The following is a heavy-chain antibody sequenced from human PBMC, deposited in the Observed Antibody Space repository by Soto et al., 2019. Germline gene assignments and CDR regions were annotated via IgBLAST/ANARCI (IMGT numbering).Heavy chain of an antibody. CDR1: GFTLSDYY. Sequence: GGSLRLSCAASGFTLSDYYIDWVRQAPEKGLEWVGRSRDKANSYTTEYAASVKGRITISRDDSKNSLYLQMSSLKSEDTAVYYCVRNRALRGYSYMDVWGKGTTVTVSS. J-gene: IGHJ6*03. V-gene: IGHV3-72*01. CDR2: SRDKANSYTT. D-gene: IGHD3-16*01. CDR3: VRNRALRGYSYMDV.